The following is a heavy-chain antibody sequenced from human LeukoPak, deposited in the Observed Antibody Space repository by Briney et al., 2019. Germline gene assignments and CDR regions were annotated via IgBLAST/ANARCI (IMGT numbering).Heavy chain of an antibody. CDR1: GFTFEDYT. V-gene: IGHV3-43*01. Sequence: GGSLRLSCAISGFTFEDYTVHWVCQFPGKSPEWVSLSTWDGGNTYYADSVKGRFTISRDNRKNILYLHMDGLRTEDSALYYCAKDIGPDTLGAFDVWGQGTMVTVSA. D-gene: IGHD3/OR15-3a*01. J-gene: IGHJ3*01. CDR3: AKDIGPDTLGAFDV. CDR2: STWDGGNT.